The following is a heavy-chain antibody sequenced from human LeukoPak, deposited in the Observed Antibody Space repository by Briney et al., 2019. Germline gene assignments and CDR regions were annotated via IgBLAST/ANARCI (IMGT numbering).Heavy chain of an antibody. Sequence: GGSLRLSCAASGFTFSSYWMSWVRQAPGKGLEWVANIKQDGSEKYYVDSVKGRFTISRDNSKNTLYLQMNSLRAEDTAVYYCAKGRMEFYYMDVWGKGTTVTISS. CDR1: GFTFSSYW. V-gene: IGHV3-7*03. D-gene: IGHD1-1*01. CDR2: IKQDGSEK. CDR3: AKGRMEFYYMDV. J-gene: IGHJ6*03.